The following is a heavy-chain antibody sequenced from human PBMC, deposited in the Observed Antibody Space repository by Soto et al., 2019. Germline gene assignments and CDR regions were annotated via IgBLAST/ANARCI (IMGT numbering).Heavy chain of an antibody. CDR1: GGSISSSSYY. CDR2: IYYSGST. J-gene: IGHJ4*02. V-gene: IGHV4-39*01. Sequence: SETLSLTCTVSGGSISSSSYYWGWIRQPPGKGLEWIGSIYYSGSTYYNPSLKSRVTISVATSKNQFSLKLSSVTAADTAVYYCARRLNVAPEGYYDSSGYLTNFDYWGQGTLVTVSS. CDR3: ARRLNVAPEGYYDSSGYLTNFDY. D-gene: IGHD3-22*01.